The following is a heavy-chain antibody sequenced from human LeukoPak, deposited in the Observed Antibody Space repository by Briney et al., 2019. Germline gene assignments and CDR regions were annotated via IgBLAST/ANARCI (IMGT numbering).Heavy chain of an antibody. Sequence: GGSLRLSCAASGFTFSSYSMNWVRQAPGKGLKWVSSINSSSSYIYYADSVKDRFTISRDNAKNSLYLQMNSLRAEDTAVYYCARVYGSGSYYNDYYYYYMDVWGKGTTVTISS. CDR3: ARVYGSGSYYNDYYYYYMDV. D-gene: IGHD3-10*01. CDR2: INSSSSYI. V-gene: IGHV3-21*06. J-gene: IGHJ6*03. CDR1: GFTFSSYS.